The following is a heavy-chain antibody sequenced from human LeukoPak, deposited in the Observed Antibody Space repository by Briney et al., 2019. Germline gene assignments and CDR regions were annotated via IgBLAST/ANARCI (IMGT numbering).Heavy chain of an antibody. CDR3: ASRISGDSPY. V-gene: IGHV3-11*06. J-gene: IGHJ4*02. D-gene: IGHD3-10*01. CDR1: GFTSSDYY. Sequence: KPGGSLRLSCAASGFTSSDYYMSWIRQAPGKGLEWVSSISSSSSYIYYADSVKGRFTISRDNAKNSLYLQMNSLRAEDTAVYYCASRISGDSPYWGQGTLVTVSS. CDR2: ISSSSSYI.